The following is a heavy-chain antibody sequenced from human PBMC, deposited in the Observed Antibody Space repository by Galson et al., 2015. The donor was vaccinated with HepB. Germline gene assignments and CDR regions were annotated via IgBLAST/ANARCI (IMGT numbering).Heavy chain of an antibody. V-gene: IGHV1-2*04. Sequence: SVKVSCKASGYTFTGYYMHWVRQAPGQGLEWMGWINPNSGGTNYAQKFQGWVTMTRDTSISTAYMELSRLRSDDTAVYYCARGYSSSWRRAQLLDFDYWGQGTLVTVSS. CDR1: GYTFTGYY. CDR3: ARGYSSSWRRAQLLDFDY. J-gene: IGHJ4*02. D-gene: IGHD6-13*01. CDR2: INPNSGGT.